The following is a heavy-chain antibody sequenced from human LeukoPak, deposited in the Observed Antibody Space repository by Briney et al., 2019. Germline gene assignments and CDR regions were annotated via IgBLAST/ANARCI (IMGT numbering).Heavy chain of an antibody. CDR1: GFTFSSYS. D-gene: IGHD6-19*01. V-gene: IGHV3-21*01. Sequence: KSGGFLSLSCAASGFTFSSYSMNWLRQAPGKGLEWVSFISSSSRYIYYADSVKGRFTISRDNAKNSLYLQMTSVRAEDTAANYCAGDNGWCRYYFGSWGQGTLVTVSS. CDR2: ISSSSRYI. CDR3: AGDNGWCRYYFGS. J-gene: IGHJ4*02.